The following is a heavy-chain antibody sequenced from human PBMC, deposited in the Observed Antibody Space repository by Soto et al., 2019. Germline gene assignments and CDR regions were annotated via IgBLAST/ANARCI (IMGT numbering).Heavy chain of an antibody. Sequence: GGSLRLSCAASGFTFSSYGMHWVRQAPGKGLEWVAVISYDGSNKYYADSVKGRFTISRDNSKNTLYLQMNSLRAEDTAVYYCAKVARRLGELSSTPLGPWGQGTRVTVSS. CDR1: GFTFSSYG. J-gene: IGHJ5*02. V-gene: IGHV3-30*18. CDR3: AKVARRLGELSSTPLGP. CDR2: ISYDGSNK. D-gene: IGHD3-16*02.